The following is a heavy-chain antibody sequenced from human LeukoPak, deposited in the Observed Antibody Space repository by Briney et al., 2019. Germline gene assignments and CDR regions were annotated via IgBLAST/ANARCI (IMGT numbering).Heavy chain of an antibody. CDR3: ASRNAIDY. D-gene: IGHD1-14*01. CDR1: GFTFSSYS. CDR2: ITSSSSYI. V-gene: IGHV3-21*01. J-gene: IGHJ4*02. Sequence: PGRSLRLSCAASGFTFSSYSMNWVRQAPGKGLEWVSSITSSSSYIYYADSVKGRFTISRDNAKNSLYLQMNSLRAEDTAVYYCASRNAIDYWGQGTLVTVSS.